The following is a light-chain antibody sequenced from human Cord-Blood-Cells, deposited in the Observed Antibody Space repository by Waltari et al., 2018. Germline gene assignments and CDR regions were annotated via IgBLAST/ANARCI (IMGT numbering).Light chain of an antibody. J-gene: IGKJ2*01. V-gene: IGKV3-20*01. CDR1: QSVSSSY. CDR3: QQYNNWPPMYT. CDR2: GAS. Sequence: EIVLTQSPGTLSLSPGERATLSCRASQSVSSSYLAWYQQKPGQAPRLLIYGASSRATGIPDRLSGSGSGTDFTLTISRLEPEDFAVYYCQQYNNWPPMYTFGQGTKLEIK.